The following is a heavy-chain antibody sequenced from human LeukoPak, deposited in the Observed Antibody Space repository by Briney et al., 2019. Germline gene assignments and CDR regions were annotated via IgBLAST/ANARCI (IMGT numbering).Heavy chain of an antibody. V-gene: IGHV3-20*04. CDR1: GFTFDDYG. J-gene: IGHJ4*02. CDR2: INWNGGST. Sequence: GGSLRLSCAASGFTFDDYGMSWVRQAPGKGLEWVSGINWNGGSTGYADSVKGRFTISRDNAKNSLYLQMNSLRAEDTAVYYCAAPGYSSSWLVPPDYWGQGTLVTVSS. D-gene: IGHD6-13*01. CDR3: AAPGYSSSWLVPPDY.